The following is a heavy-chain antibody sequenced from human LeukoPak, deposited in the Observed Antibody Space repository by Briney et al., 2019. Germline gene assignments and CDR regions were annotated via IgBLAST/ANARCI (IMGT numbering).Heavy chain of an antibody. CDR1: GFTFSSYW. J-gene: IGHJ4*02. D-gene: IGHD5-18*01. V-gene: IGHV3-7*01. Sequence: PGGSLRLSCAASGFTFSSYWMSWVRQAPGKGLEWVANIKKDGSEKYYVDSVKGRFTISRDNAKTSLYLQMNSLRAEDTAVYYCARPLYTAMVFGNDYWGQGTLVTVSS. CDR2: IKKDGSEK. CDR3: ARPLYTAMVFGNDY.